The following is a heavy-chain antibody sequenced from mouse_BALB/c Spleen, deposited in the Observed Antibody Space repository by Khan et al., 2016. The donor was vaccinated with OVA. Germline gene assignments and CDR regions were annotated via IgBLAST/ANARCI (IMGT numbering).Heavy chain of an antibody. J-gene: IGHJ2*01. CDR3: ARIKNIVATYFDY. Sequence: QVQLQQSGAELVKAGASVKMSCKASGYTFTSYWMHWVKQRLGQGLEWFAETNPTNGRTYYNEKFKRKAKLTVDTSSSTAYMLLSGPTFEDSAVYYCARIKNIVATYFDYWGQGTTLTVSS. CDR1: GYTFTSYW. CDR2: TNPTNGRT. V-gene: IGHV1S81*02. D-gene: IGHD1-1*01.